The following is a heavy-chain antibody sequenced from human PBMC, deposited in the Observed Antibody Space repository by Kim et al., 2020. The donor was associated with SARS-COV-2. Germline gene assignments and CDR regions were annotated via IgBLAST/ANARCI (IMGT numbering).Heavy chain of an antibody. D-gene: IGHD3-3*01. V-gene: IGHV3-21*01. Sequence: IYYADAVKGRFTICRDKAKNSLYLQMNRLRAEDTAVYYCARDLRGFGMDVWGQGTTVTVSS. J-gene: IGHJ6*02. CDR2: I. CDR3: ARDLRGFGMDV.